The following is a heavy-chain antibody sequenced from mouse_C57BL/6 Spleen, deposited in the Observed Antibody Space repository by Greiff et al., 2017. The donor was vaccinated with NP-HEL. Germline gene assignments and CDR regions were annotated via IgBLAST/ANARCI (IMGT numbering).Heavy chain of an antibody. V-gene: IGHV1-82*01. CDR2: IYPGDGDT. D-gene: IGHD2-2*01. CDR3: ARGVYYGYDKNYFDV. CDR1: GYAFSSSW. Sequence: VQLQQSGPELVKPGASVKISCKASGYAFSSSWMNWVKQRPGKGLEWIGRIYPGDGDTNYNGKFKGKATLTADKSSSTAYMQLSSLTSEDSAVYFCARGVYYGYDKNYFDVWGTGTTVTVSS. J-gene: IGHJ1*03.